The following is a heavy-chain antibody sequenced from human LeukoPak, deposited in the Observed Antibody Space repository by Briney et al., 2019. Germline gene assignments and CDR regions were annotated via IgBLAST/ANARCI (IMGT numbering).Heavy chain of an antibody. D-gene: IGHD3-3*01. V-gene: IGHV3-74*01. CDR1: GFTFSSYW. CDR3: ARTPDFWSGYHTLSYYYYMDV. J-gene: IGHJ6*03. CDR2: INIDGSST. Sequence: AGGSLRLSCAASGFTFSSYWMHWVRQAPGKGLVWVSRINIDGSSTSYADSVKGRFTISRDNAKNTLYLQMNSLRAEDTAVYYCARTPDFWSGYHTLSYYYYMDVWGKGTTVTVSS.